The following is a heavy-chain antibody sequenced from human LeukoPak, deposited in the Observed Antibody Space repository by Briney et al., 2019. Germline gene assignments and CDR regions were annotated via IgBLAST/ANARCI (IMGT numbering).Heavy chain of an antibody. D-gene: IGHD6-13*01. J-gene: IGHJ4*02. Sequence: GGSLRLSCAGSGFTFSDYYMSWIRQAPGKGLEWVSYISSSGSTIYYADSVKGRFTISRDNAKNSLYLQMNSLRAEDTAVYYCARLAAAGTWVDYWGQGTLVTVSS. CDR3: ARLAAAGTWVDY. CDR1: GFTFSDYY. CDR2: ISSSGSTI. V-gene: IGHV3-11*01.